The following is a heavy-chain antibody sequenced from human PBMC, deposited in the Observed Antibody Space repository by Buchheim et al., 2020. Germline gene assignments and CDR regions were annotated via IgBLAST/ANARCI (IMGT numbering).Heavy chain of an antibody. D-gene: IGHD6-19*01. CDR2: INPNSGGT. Sequence: QVQLMQSGAEVKKPGASVKVSCKASGYPFTGYYLHWVRQAPGQGLEWMGWINPNSGGTNYAQKFQGWVTMTKDTSISIAYMELNRLKSDDTAVYYCARDFSAVADYLLDYWGQG. V-gene: IGHV1-2*04. CDR1: GYPFTGYY. CDR3: ARDFSAVADYLLDY. J-gene: IGHJ4*02.